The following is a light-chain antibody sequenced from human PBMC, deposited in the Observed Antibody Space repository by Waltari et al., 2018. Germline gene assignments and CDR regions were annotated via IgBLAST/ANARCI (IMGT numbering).Light chain of an antibody. Sequence: QMTQSPSTLSASVGDRVTIICRASQSVSGWLAWYQQKTGKAPQPLIYKSSSLESGAPSRFSGSGSDTAFTLTISNLQPDDSATYYCQEYDTDYYTFGQGTKLEIE. V-gene: IGKV1-5*03. CDR1: QSVSGW. J-gene: IGKJ2*01. CDR2: KSS. CDR3: QEYDTDYYT.